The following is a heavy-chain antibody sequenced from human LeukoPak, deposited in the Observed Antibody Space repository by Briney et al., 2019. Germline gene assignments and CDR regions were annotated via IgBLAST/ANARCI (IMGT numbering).Heavy chain of an antibody. CDR1: GFTFSSYA. V-gene: IGHV3-30-3*01. Sequence: PGRSLRLSCAASGFTFSSYAMHWVRQAPGKGLEWVAVISYDGSNKYYADSVKGRFTISRDNSKNTLYLQMNSLRAEDTAVYYCARDPDTAELEGEAFDIWGQGTMVTVSS. CDR2: ISYDGSNK. D-gene: IGHD5-18*01. CDR3: ARDPDTAELEGEAFDI. J-gene: IGHJ3*02.